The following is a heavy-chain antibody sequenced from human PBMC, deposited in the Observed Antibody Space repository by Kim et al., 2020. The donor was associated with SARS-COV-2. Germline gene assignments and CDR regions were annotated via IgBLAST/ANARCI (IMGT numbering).Heavy chain of an antibody. D-gene: IGHD5-18*01. Sequence: TYYNPSLKSRVTISVDTSKNQFSLKLSSVTAADTAVYYCARQPIQPHFDYWGQGTLVTVSS. CDR3: ARQPIQPHFDY. J-gene: IGHJ4*02. V-gene: IGHV4-39*01. CDR2: T.